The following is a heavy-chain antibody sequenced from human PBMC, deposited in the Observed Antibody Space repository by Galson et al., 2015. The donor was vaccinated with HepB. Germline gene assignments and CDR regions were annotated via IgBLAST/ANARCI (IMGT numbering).Heavy chain of an antibody. CDR1: GGTFSSYA. J-gene: IGHJ3*02. CDR3: ARAGYCSSTSCYTPRAFDI. D-gene: IGHD2-2*02. CDR2: IIPIFGTA. V-gene: IGHV1-69*01. Sequence: QSGAEVKKPGESLKISCKASGGTFSSYAISWVRQAPGQGLEWMGGIIPIFGTANYAQKFQGRVTITADESTSTAYMELSSLRSEDTAVYYCARAGYCSSTSCYTPRAFDIWGQGTMVTVSS.